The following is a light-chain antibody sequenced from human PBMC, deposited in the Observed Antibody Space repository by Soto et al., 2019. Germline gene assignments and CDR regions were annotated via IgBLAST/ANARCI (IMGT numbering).Light chain of an antibody. J-gene: IGKJ4*01. V-gene: IGKV1D-13*01. CDR3: QQYGNYPLT. CDR1: QGIVNA. Sequence: QSPSSLSASVGDTVTITCRTSQGIVNALAWYQQKPGRPPKLLMYDASILQTGVPLRFSGSGSETDFTLTITSLQPEDFATYFCQQYGNYPLTFGGGTKVDIK. CDR2: DAS.